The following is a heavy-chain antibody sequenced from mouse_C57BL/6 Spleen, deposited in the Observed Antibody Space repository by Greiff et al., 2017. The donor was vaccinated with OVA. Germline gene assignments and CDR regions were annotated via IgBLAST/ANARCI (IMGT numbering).Heavy chain of an antibody. CDR2: FYPGSGSI. V-gene: IGHV1-62-2*01. Sequence: VKLMESGAELVKPGASVKLSCKASGYTFTEYTIHWVKQRSGQGLEWIGWFYPGSGSIKYNEKFKDKATLTADKSSSTVYMELSRLTSEDSAVYFCARHEDFDGYLYAMDYWGQGTSVTVSS. CDR1: GYTFTEYT. D-gene: IGHD2-3*01. J-gene: IGHJ4*01. CDR3: ARHEDFDGYLYAMDY.